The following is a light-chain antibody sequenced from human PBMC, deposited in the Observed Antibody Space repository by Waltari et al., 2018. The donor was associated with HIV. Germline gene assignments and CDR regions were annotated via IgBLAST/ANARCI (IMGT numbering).Light chain of an antibody. CDR1: SAHIGAGYD. CDR3: QSYDRRLMWV. J-gene: IGLJ2*01. CDR2: QNI. V-gene: IGLV1-40*01. Sequence: HSLLTQPPSVSGAPGQRVTISCPGSSAHIGAGYDVHWYQKYPGTAPKLLIFQNINRPSGVPDRFSGSKSVTSASLVITGLQAEDEADYYCQSYDRRLMWVFGGGTSLTV.